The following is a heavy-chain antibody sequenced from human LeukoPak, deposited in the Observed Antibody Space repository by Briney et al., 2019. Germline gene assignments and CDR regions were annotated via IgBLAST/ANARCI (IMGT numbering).Heavy chain of an antibody. CDR3: ARHGRLYGDHVPHYFDY. CDR2: IYYSGST. V-gene: IGHV4-39*01. CDR1: GGSISSSSYY. D-gene: IGHD4-17*01. J-gene: IGHJ4*02. Sequence: PSETLSLTCTVSGGSISSSSYYWGWIRQPPGKGLEWIGSIYYSGSTYYNPSLKSRVTISVDTSKNQFSLKLSSVTAADTAVYYCARHGRLYGDHVPHYFDYWGQGTLLTVSS.